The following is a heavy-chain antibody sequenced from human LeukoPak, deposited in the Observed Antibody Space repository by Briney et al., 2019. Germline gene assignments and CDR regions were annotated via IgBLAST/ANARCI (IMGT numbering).Heavy chain of an antibody. D-gene: IGHD3-10*01. CDR1: RLTYDDYG. J-gene: IGHJ4*02. V-gene: IGHV3-20*04. CDR3: ARNTRSTEYYYGSGSYYSYYFDY. Sequence: PGGSLRLSRAPSRLTYDDYGLSWVRPAPGKGLESVSGINWNGGSTGYVDSVKGRFTISRDNAKNSLYLQINSLRAEDTALYYCARNTRSTEYYYGSGSYYSYYFDYWGQGTLVTVSS. CDR2: INWNGGST.